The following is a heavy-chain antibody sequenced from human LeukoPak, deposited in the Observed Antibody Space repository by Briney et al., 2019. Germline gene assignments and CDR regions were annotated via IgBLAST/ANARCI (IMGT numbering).Heavy chain of an antibody. CDR1: GFTFSTYW. CDR2: INTDGSIT. V-gene: IGHV3-74*01. D-gene: IGHD6-19*01. J-gene: IGHJ5*02. CDR3: ARRSVAGFDP. Sequence: TGRSLRLSCAASGFTFSTYWMHWVRQAPGKGLVWVSRINTDGSITSYADSVKGRFTISRDNAKNTLYLQMNSLRAEDTAVYYCARRSVAGFDPWGQGTLVTVSS.